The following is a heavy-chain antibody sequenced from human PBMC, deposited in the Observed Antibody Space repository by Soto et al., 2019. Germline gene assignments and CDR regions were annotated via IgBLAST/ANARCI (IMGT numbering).Heavy chain of an antibody. J-gene: IGHJ4*02. CDR1: EFTFSNYA. CDR3: ARGPSYSDSYFDH. CDR2: ISYDGNNK. D-gene: IGHD4-17*01. Sequence: PGGSLRLSCAASEFTFSNYAMHWVRQAPGKGLQWLAVISYDGNNKYYADSVGGRFTISRDNSKNTVYLQMNSLRLEDSAVYYCARGPSYSDSYFDHWGQGTLVTVSS. V-gene: IGHV3-30*03.